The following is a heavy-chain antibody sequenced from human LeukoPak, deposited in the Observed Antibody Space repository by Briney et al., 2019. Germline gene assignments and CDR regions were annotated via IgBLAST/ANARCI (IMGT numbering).Heavy chain of an antibody. CDR1: GYTFTSYW. J-gene: IGHJ4*02. CDR3: VIDTNNFYGSGSFDY. V-gene: IGHV5-51*01. Sequence: GESLKISCEGSGYTFTSYWIGWVRQMSGKGLEWMGIIYPGDSDTGYSPSFQGQVTISADKSISTAYLQWSSLKASDTAMYYCVIDTNNFYGSGSFDYWGQGTLVTVSS. CDR2: IYPGDSDT. D-gene: IGHD3-10*01.